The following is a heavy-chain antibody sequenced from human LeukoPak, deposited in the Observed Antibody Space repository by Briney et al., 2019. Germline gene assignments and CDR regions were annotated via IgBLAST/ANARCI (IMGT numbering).Heavy chain of an antibody. J-gene: IGHJ4*02. CDR2: ISSSSSTI. V-gene: IGHV3-48*04. CDR3: AKAYSSSWYTYDY. Sequence: PGGSLRLSCAASGFTFSSYSMNRVRQAPGKGLEWVSYISSSSSTIYYADSVKGRFTISRDNNKNSLYLQMNSLRTEDTALYYCAKAYSSSWYTYDYWGQGTLVTVSS. D-gene: IGHD6-13*01. CDR1: GFTFSSYS.